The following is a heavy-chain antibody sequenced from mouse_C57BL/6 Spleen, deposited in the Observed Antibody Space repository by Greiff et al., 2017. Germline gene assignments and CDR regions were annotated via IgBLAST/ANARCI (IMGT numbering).Heavy chain of an antibody. CDR2: ISDGGSYT. Sequence: EVQGVESGGGLVKPGGSLKLSCAASGFTFSSYAMSWVRQTPEKRLEWVATISDGGSYTYYPENVKGRFTISRDNAKNNLYLQLSHLKSVNTAMYYCASCPLTGYGHWYFDVWGTGTTVTVSS. D-gene: IGHD4-1*01. J-gene: IGHJ1*03. V-gene: IGHV5-4*01. CDR1: GFTFSSYA. CDR3: ASCPLTGYGHWYFDV.